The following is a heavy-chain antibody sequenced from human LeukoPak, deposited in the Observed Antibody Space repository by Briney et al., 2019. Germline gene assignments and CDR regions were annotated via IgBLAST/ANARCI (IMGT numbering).Heavy chain of an antibody. Sequence: GGSLRPSCAASGFTVSSNYMSWVRQAPGKGLEWVSVIYSGGSTYYADSVKGRFTISRDNSKNTLYLQMNSLRAEDTAVYYCARDSGGIYDFWSGSPYYMDVWGKGTTVTVSS. CDR1: GFTVSSNY. J-gene: IGHJ6*03. CDR2: IYSGGST. V-gene: IGHV3-53*01. D-gene: IGHD3-3*01. CDR3: ARDSGGIYDFWSGSPYYMDV.